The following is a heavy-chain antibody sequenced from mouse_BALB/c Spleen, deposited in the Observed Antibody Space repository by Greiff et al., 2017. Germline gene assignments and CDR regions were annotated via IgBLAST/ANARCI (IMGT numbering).Heavy chain of an antibody. CDR1: GYTFTSYW. CDR2: INPSNGRT. D-gene: IGHD1-1*01. V-gene: IGHV1S81*02. CDR3: ARSWLYCGSCDCYFDV. J-gene: IGHJ1*01. Sequence: QVQLQQPGAELVKPGASVKLSCKASGYTFTSYWMHWVKQRPGQGLEWIGEINPSNGRTNYNEKFKSKATLTVDKSSSTAYMQLSSLTSEDSAVYYGARSWLYCGSCDCYFDVWGAGTTVTVSS.